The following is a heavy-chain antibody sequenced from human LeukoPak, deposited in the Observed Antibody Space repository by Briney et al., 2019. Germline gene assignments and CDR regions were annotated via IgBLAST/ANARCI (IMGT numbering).Heavy chain of an antibody. J-gene: IGHJ4*02. CDR1: GYRFPSYG. CDR2: ISVYNGDT. Sequence: ASVRVSCKASGYRFPSYGISWVRQAPGQGLEWMGWISVYNGDTKYAQKFQGRVTMTRDTSITTAYMELTSLTPDDTAVYYCVRDFDWGPDYWGQGTLVTVSS. CDR3: VRDFDWGPDY. V-gene: IGHV1-18*01. D-gene: IGHD3-9*01.